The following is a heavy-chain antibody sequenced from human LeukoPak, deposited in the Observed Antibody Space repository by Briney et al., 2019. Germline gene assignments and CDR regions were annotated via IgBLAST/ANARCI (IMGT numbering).Heavy chain of an antibody. D-gene: IGHD2-8*01. CDR1: GGSLSGHY. CDR2: ITHGGRS. CDR3: ARQMVSDICFDS. Sequence: PSETLSLTCAVSGGSLSGHYWIWIRQSPGKGLEWIGEITHGGRSNHNPSLTSRVTMSVDTSKNQFSLNLSSVTAADTAMYFCARQMVSDICFDSWGQGTLVTVSS. V-gene: IGHV4-34*01. J-gene: IGHJ4*02.